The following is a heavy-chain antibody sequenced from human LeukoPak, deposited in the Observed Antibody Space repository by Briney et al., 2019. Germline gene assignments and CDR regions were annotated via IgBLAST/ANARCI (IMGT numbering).Heavy chain of an antibody. CDR2: INHSGST. CDR1: GGSFSGYY. Sequence: PSETLSLTCAVYGGSFSGYYWSWIRQSPGKGREWIGEINHSGSTNYNPSLKSRVTISLDTSKNQFSLKLSSVTAADTAVYYCARGSRWELPLDYWGQGTLVAVSS. J-gene: IGHJ4*02. V-gene: IGHV4-34*01. CDR3: ARGSRWELPLDY. D-gene: IGHD1-26*01.